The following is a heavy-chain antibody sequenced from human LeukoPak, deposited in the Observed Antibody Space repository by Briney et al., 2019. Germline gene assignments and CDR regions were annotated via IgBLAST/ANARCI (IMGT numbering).Heavy chain of an antibody. CDR3: ARGNIAVAAADH. CDR1: GASISSYY. CDR2: IYSSGVT. D-gene: IGHD6-19*01. V-gene: IGHV4-4*07. Sequence: PSETLSLTCTVSGASISSYYWSWIRQPAGKGLEWIGRIYSSGVTNYSPSLRSRVTMSVDTSKNQFSLKLSSVTAADTAVYYCARGNIAVAAADHWGQGTLVIVSS. J-gene: IGHJ5*02.